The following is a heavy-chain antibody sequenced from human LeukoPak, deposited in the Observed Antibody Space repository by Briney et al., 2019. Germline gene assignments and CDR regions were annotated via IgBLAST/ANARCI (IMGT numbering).Heavy chain of an antibody. D-gene: IGHD3-10*01. J-gene: IGHJ4*02. CDR1: GFTFSDYY. CDR2: ISSSGSTI. CDR3: ARDSHYGSGSYYTAVFDY. V-gene: IGHV3-11*01. Sequence: GGSLRLSCAASGFTFSDYYMSWIRQAPGKGLEWVSYISSSGSTIYYADSVKGRFTISRDNAKNLLYLQMNSLRAEDTAVYYCARDSHYGSGSYYTAVFDYWGQGTLVTVSS.